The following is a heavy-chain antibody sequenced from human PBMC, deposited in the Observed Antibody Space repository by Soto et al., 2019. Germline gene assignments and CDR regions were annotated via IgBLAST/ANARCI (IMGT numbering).Heavy chain of an antibody. J-gene: IGHJ4*02. CDR2: IYNSGGI. CDR1: GGSISSGGYY. V-gene: IGHV4-31*03. D-gene: IGHD6-13*01. CDR3: ARASRAAPDY. Sequence: PSETLSLTCTVSGGSISSGGYYWSWIRQHPGKGLEWIGYIYNSGGIHYNPSLKSRVTISIDTSKNQFSLKLNSVTAADTAVYYGARASRAAPDYWGQGTLVTVAS.